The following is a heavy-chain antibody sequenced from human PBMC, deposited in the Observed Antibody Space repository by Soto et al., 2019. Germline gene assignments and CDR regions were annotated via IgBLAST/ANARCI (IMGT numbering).Heavy chain of an antibody. CDR1: GYSFTSYW. V-gene: IGHV5-51*01. Sequence: GESLKISCKGSGYSFTSYWIGWVRQMPGKGLEWMGIIYPGDSDTRYSPSFQGQVTISADKSISTAYLQWSSLKASDTAMYYCARQDYYDSSGYYYGVGWFDPWGQGTLVTVS. D-gene: IGHD3-22*01. J-gene: IGHJ5*02. CDR2: IYPGDSDT. CDR3: ARQDYYDSSGYYYGVGWFDP.